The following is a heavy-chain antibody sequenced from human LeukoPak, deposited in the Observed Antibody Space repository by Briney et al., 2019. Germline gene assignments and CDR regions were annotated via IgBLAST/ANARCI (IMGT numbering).Heavy chain of an antibody. J-gene: IGHJ4*02. CDR1: GFTFSSYG. V-gene: IGHV3-30*02. CDR2: IRSDGSIK. Sequence: PGGSLRLSCAASGFTFSSYGMHWVRQAPGKGLEWVAFIRSDGSIKYYTESVKGRFTISRDNSKNTLYLQMNSLRAEDTAVYYCARDKGSSIFDYWGQGTLVTVSS. D-gene: IGHD1-26*01. CDR3: ARDKGSSIFDY.